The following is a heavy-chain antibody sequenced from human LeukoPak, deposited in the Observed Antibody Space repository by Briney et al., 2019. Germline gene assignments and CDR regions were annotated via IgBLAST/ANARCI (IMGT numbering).Heavy chain of an antibody. CDR2: ISSGGTYE. Sequence: GGSLRLSCAASGFTFSNYTMHWVRQAPGKGLEWVSLISSGGTYEYYADSVKGRFTISRDNSKNTLYLQLNSLRAEDTAVYYCARDSTYYYDSGSSGPHYFDNWGQGTLVTVSS. CDR1: GFTFSNYT. CDR3: ARDSTYYYDSGSSGPHYFDN. V-gene: IGHV3-30*01. D-gene: IGHD3-10*01. J-gene: IGHJ4*02.